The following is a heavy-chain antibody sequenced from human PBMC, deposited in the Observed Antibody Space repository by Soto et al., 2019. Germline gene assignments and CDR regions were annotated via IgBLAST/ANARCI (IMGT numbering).Heavy chain of an antibody. J-gene: IGHJ6*03. CDR1: GVSISKSSYY. CDR2: IHSSGST. D-gene: IGHD2-2*01. Sequence: QLQMEESGPGLVKPSETLSLSCTVSGVSISKSSYYWGWIRQPPGRGLEWIGSIHSSGSTSYNPSLENRVTMSVDKSKNQFSMRLNSVTAADTSVYYCARLVIVPAAMSDYYMDVWGKGATVTVSS. CDR3: ARLVIVPAAMSDYYMDV. V-gene: IGHV4-39*01.